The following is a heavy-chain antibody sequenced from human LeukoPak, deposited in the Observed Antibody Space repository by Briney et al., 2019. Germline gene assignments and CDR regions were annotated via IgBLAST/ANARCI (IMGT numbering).Heavy chain of an antibody. J-gene: IGHJ4*02. V-gene: IGHV4-59*08. CDR2: IYYSEST. CDR1: GGSISSYY. CDR3: ARQQDVFDN. Sequence: LETLSLTCTVSGGSISSYYWSWIRQPPGKGLEWIGYIYYSESTNYNPSLKSRVTISVDTSKNQFSLKLSSVTAADTAVYYCARQQDVFDNWGQGTLLTVSS.